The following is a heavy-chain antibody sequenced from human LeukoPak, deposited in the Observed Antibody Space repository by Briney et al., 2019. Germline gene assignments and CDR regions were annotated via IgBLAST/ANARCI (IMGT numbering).Heavy chain of an antibody. D-gene: IGHD2-2*01. J-gene: IGHJ4*02. CDR3: AKPPPDCSRTRCCFLD. V-gene: IGHV3-23*01. CDR1: GFIFSTYA. CDR2: ISDGGGTT. Sequence: GGSLRLSCAPSGFIFSTYAMSWVRQAPGKGLEWVSGISDGGGTTYYADSVKGRFTISRDNSKTTLYLQMNSMSAEDTAVYYCAKPPPDCSRTRCCFLDWGQGTLVTVSS.